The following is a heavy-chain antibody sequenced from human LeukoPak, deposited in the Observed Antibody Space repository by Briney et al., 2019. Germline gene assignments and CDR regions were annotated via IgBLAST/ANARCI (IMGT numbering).Heavy chain of an antibody. Sequence: ASVKVSCKASGYTFTTYEIHWVRQATGQGLEWMGWMNPNRGNTGYVHNFQGRVTITRTTSINTAYMELSSMRSEDAAVYYCARGASRSFDYWGQGTLVTVSS. J-gene: IGHJ4*02. V-gene: IGHV1-8*03. CDR3: ARGASRSFDY. CDR1: GYTFTTYE. CDR2: MNPNRGNT.